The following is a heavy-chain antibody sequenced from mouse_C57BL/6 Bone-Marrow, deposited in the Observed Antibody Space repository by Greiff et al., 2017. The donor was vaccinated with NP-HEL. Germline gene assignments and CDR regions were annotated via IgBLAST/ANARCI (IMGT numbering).Heavy chain of an antibody. CDR3: ARNYDGYYSWFAY. Sequence: VQLQESGPGLVAPSQSLSITCTVSGFSLTSYAISWVRQPPGKGLEWLGVLWPGGCTNYNSALKSRLSISKDNSKSQVFLKMNSLQTDDTARYYCARNYDGYYSWFAYWGQGTLVTVSA. CDR2: LWPGGCT. V-gene: IGHV2-9-1*01. D-gene: IGHD2-3*01. J-gene: IGHJ3*01. CDR1: GFSLTSYA.